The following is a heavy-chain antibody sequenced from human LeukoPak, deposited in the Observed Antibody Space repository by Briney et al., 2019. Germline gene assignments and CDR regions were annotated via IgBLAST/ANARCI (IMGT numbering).Heavy chain of an antibody. V-gene: IGHV3-7*01. CDR1: GFTFTKYW. Sequence: AGDSLRLSCAASGFTFTKYWMTWVRQAPGKGLEWVGNIKQDGSDKNYMDSVKGRFTISRDNTKNSVYLQMSSLRAEDTAVYYCARDRGTVRGVIIRGYFDYWGQGTLVTVSS. J-gene: IGHJ4*02. CDR2: IKQDGSDK. CDR3: ARDRGTVRGVIIRGYFDY. D-gene: IGHD3-10*01.